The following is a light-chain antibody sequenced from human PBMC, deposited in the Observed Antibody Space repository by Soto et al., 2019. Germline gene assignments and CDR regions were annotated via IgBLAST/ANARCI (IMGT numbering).Light chain of an antibody. J-gene: IGKJ3*01. Sequence: EIVRTQSPATLSVSPGERATISCRASQSIGSNLAWYQQMPGQAPRLLIYGASTRTTGIPARFSGSGSGTEFTLTISSLQSEDFAVYYCQQYDNWPRTFGPGTKVNIK. V-gene: IGKV3-15*01. CDR1: QSIGSN. CDR3: QQYDNWPRT. CDR2: GAS.